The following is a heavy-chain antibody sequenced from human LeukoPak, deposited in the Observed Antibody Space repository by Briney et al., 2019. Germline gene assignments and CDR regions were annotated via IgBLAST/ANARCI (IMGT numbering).Heavy chain of an antibody. V-gene: IGHV7-4-1*02. Sequence: ASVKVSCKASGYTFTSYAMNWVRQAPGQGLEWMGWINTNTGNPTYAQGFTGRFVFSLDTSVSTAYLQISSLKAEDTAVYYCARGIETSYYESSGYYNFWGQGTLVTVSS. CDR2: INTNTGNP. J-gene: IGHJ4*02. D-gene: IGHD3-22*01. CDR1: GYTFTSYA. CDR3: ARGIETSYYESSGYYNF.